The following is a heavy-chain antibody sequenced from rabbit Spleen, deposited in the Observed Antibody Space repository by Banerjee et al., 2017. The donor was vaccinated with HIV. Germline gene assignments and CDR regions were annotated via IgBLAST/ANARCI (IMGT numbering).Heavy chain of an antibody. CDR3: ARSGHVNGDYIWDL. J-gene: IGHJ4*01. CDR2: IYVGRGST. D-gene: IGHD1-1*01. V-gene: IGHV1S40*01. Sequence: QSLEESGGDLVKPGASLTLTCTASGFTISNYYYMCWVRQAPGKGLEWIGCIYVGRGSTHYANWAKGRVTMYKTSSTTVTLRLTSLTAADTATYFCARSGHVNGDYIWDLWGPGTLVTVS. CDR1: GFTISNYYY.